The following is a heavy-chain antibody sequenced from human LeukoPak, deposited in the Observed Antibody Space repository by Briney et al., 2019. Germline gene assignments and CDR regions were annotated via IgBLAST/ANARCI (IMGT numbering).Heavy chain of an antibody. CDR3: ARDRDTPETYDSSGYYYRMTFDY. D-gene: IGHD3-22*01. CDR1: GFTFSSYA. J-gene: IGHJ4*02. V-gene: IGHV3-30-3*01. Sequence: GGSLTLSCAASGFTFSSYAMHWVRQAPGKGLEGVAVISYDGSNKYYADSVKGRFTISRDNSKNTLYLQMNSLRAEDTAVYYCARDRDTPETYDSSGYYYRMTFDYWGQGTLVTVSS. CDR2: ISYDGSNK.